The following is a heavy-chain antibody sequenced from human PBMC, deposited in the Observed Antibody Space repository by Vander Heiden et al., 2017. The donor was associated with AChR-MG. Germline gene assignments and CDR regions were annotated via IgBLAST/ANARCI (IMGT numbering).Heavy chain of an antibody. Sequence: QVQPAQSGAEVTKPGASVKVSCKASASAFTTYDINSVRQAAGRELEWMGWMNPTSGYTGYAQKFQGRITLTRDTSISTAYMELSSLRSEDTAVYFCTRNPYASGWFVPWGQGTLVTVSS. V-gene: IGHV1-8*01. CDR1: ASAFTTYD. D-gene: IGHD2-2*01. CDR3: TRNPYASGWFVP. CDR2: MNPTSGYT. J-gene: IGHJ5*02.